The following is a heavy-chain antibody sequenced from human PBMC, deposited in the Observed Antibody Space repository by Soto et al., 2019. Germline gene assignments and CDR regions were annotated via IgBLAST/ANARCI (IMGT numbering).Heavy chain of an antibody. V-gene: IGHV3-23*01. D-gene: IGHD2-2*01. Sequence: GGSLRLSCSVSRFTFNSYAMTSFRQPPGKGLEWVSSISGSGDVIYYADSVKGRFTISRDNSKITLYLQLNSLRAEDTGIYYCAKYRSTSSGAEGFDYWGQGALVTVS. J-gene: IGHJ4*02. CDR1: RFTFNSYA. CDR2: ISGSGDVI. CDR3: AKYRSTSSGAEGFDY.